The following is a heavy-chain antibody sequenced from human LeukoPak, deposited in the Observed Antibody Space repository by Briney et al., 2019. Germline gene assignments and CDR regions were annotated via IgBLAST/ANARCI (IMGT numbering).Heavy chain of an antibody. CDR3: ATCTWLHYFDH. D-gene: IGHD2-8*01. J-gene: IGHJ4*02. CDR1: GFTFNRDW. V-gene: IGHV3-7*03. CDR2: IKEDGSEK. Sequence: PGGSLRLSCTASGFTFNRDWTAWVRQAPGKGLEWVANIKEDGSEKNYVDSVKGRFTISRDNSKNTLYLQMNSLRAEDTAVYYCATCTWLHYFDHWGQGTLVTVSS.